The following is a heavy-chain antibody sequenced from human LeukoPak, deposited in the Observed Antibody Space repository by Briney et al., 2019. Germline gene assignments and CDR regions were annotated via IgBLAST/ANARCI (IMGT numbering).Heavy chain of an antibody. V-gene: IGHV3-23*01. CDR1: GLTLSNYG. CDR3: AKRGVVIRVILVGFHKEAYYFDS. D-gene: IGHD3-22*01. CDR2: ISGSGGRT. Sequence: PGGSLRLSCAVSGLTLSNYGMSWVRQAPGKGLEWVAGISGSGGRTNYADSVKGRFTISRDNSKNTLYLQMNSLRAEDTAVYFCAKRGVVIRVILVGFHKEAYYFDSWGQGALVTVSS. J-gene: IGHJ4*02.